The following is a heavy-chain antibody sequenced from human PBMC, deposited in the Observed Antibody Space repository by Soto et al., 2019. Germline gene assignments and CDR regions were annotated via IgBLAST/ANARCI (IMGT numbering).Heavy chain of an antibody. V-gene: IGHV2-70*13. CDR2: IDWDDVK. Sequence: PTPRNQKQTLTLNCTSSWFPHNNSGMCVSWIRQPPGKALEWLALIDWDDVKYYTTSLKTRLTISKDTSKNQVVLTMTNMDPVDTATYFFFRIRKRNGSCGSVFDFRGQGTPVIGTS. D-gene: IGHD3-10*01. CDR3: FRIRKRNGSCGSVFDF. CDR1: WFPHNNSGMC. J-gene: IGHJ4*02.